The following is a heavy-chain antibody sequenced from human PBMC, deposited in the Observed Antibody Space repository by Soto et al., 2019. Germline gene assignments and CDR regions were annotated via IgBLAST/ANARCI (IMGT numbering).Heavy chain of an antibody. J-gene: IGHJ5*02. Sequence: ASVKVSCKACGGTFSSYAISWVRQAPGQGLEWMGGIIPIFGTANYAQKFQGRVRITADECTSTAYRELSSVSSEDTAVYYCARAVVTTMVRGVINWFDPWGQGTLVTVSS. CDR1: GGTFSSYA. CDR2: IIPIFGTA. CDR3: ARAVVTTMVRGVINWFDP. V-gene: IGHV1-69*13. D-gene: IGHD3-10*01.